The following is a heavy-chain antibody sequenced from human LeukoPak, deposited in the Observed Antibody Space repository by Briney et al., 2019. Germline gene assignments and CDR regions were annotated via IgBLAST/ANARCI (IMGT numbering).Heavy chain of an antibody. CDR3: ARDMTTATTCYLEH. V-gene: IGHV3-21*06. CDR2: ISSSGNYI. Sequence: PGGSLRLSCAASGFTFSTYSMNWVRQAPGKGLEWVSSISSSGNYIYYADSVKGRFSISRDDAKNLLFLQMNGLRVEDTAVYYCARDMTTATTCYLEHWGQGTLVTVSS. D-gene: IGHD4-17*01. J-gene: IGHJ1*01. CDR1: GFTFSTYS.